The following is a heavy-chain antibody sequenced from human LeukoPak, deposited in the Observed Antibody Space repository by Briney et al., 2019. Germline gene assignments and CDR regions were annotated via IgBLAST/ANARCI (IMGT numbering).Heavy chain of an antibody. CDR3: ARSDNAYSDY. V-gene: IGHV3-48*02. CDR1: GFSFRDYS. CDR2: ISGSCTTI. Sequence: GGSLRLSCAASGFSFRDYSMTWVRQAPGKGLEWVSYISGSCTTIKYPSSVKGRFTISRDNAKNSLYLQMNSLRDEDTAVYYCARSDNAYSDYWGQGTLVTVSS. D-gene: IGHD5-24*01. J-gene: IGHJ4*02.